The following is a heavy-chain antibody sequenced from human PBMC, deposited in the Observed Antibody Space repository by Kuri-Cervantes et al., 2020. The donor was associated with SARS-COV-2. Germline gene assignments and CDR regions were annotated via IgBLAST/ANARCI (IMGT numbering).Heavy chain of an antibody. CDR3: VRIRAATVIADY. Sequence: SGPTLVKPTQTLTLTCTFSGSSLSTSGVGVGWIRQPPGKALEWLALIYWDDDKRYGPSLKSRLTITKDTSKDQVVLTMTNMDPVDTATYYCVRIRAATVIADYWGQGTLVTVSS. D-gene: IGHD4-11*01. CDR1: GSSLSTSGVG. V-gene: IGHV2-5*05. CDR2: IYWDDDK. J-gene: IGHJ4*02.